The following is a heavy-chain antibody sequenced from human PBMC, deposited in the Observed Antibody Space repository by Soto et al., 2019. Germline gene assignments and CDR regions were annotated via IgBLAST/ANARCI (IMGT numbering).Heavy chain of an antibody. CDR3: ARDSGYGDPFDY. D-gene: IGHD4-17*01. Sequence: SETLSLTCTVSGGYISPYYWSWIRQPPGKGLEWIGYIFYSGNTNYNPSLRSRVTISVDTSKNQFSLKLSSVTAADTAVYYCARDSGYGDPFDYWAQGTLVTVS. CDR1: GGYISPYY. CDR2: IFYSGNT. J-gene: IGHJ4*02. V-gene: IGHV4-59*01.